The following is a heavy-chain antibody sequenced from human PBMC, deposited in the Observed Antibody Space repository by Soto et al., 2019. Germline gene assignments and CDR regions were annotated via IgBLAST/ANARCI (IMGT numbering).Heavy chain of an antibody. CDR1: GFSFSNYA. Sequence: EVQLLESGGGLVQPGGSLRLSCAASGFSFSNYALTWVRRAPGKGLEWVSVISGSAATIHEADSVKGRFTTSRDNSKNTLYLQMTSRRAECTAAYYCCKGGRDSSDTPGTSLVLDIWGKGTMVTVSS. CDR3: CKGGRDSSDTPGTSLVLDI. D-gene: IGHD2-15*01. CDR2: ISGSAATI. J-gene: IGHJ3*02. V-gene: IGHV3-23*01.